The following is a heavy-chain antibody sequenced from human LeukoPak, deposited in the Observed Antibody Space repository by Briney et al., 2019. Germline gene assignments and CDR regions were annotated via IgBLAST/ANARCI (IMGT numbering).Heavy chain of an antibody. J-gene: IGHJ6*02. CDR1: GYTFTSYG. CDR2: ISAYNGNT. D-gene: IGHD6-19*01. Sequence: ASVKVSCKASGYTFTSYGISWVRQAPGQGLEWMGWISAYNGNTNYAQKFQGRVTMTRDTSTSTVYMELSSLRSEDTAVYYCARDFKVGGWYGYYYYGMDVWGQGTTVTVSS. CDR3: ARDFKVGGWYGYYYYGMDV. V-gene: IGHV1-18*01.